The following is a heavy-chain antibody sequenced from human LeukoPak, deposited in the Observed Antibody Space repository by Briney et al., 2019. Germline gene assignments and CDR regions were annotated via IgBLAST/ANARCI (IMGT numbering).Heavy chain of an antibody. D-gene: IGHD4-17*01. V-gene: IGHV1-2*02. CDR1: GYTFTGYY. CDR3: ARDGVRVRGPYGDYRY. Sequence: ASVKVSCKASGYTFTGYYMHWVRQAPGQGLEWMGWINPNSGGTNYAQKLQGRVTMTTDTSTSTAYMELRSPRSDDTAVYYCARDGVRVRGPYGDYRYWGQGTLVTVSS. CDR2: INPNSGGT. J-gene: IGHJ4*02.